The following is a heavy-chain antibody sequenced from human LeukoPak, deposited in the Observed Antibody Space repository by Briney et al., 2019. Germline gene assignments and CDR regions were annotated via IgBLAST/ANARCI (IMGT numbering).Heavy chain of an antibody. CDR2: IIPIFGTA. CDR1: GGTFSSCA. CDR3: ARSIVEATGGLCFDY. Sequence: ASVKVSCKASGGTFSSCAISWVRQAPGQGLEWMGGIIPIFGTANYAQKFQGRVTITTDESTSTAYMELSSLRSEDTAVYYCARSIVEATGGLCFDYWGQGTLVTVSS. D-gene: IGHD1-26*01. V-gene: IGHV1-69*05. J-gene: IGHJ4*02.